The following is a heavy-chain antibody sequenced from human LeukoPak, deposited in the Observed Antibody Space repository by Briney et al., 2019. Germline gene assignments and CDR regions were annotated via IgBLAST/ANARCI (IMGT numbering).Heavy chain of an antibody. D-gene: IGHD4-17*01. CDR1: GFTFSSYG. J-gene: IGHJ4*02. V-gene: IGHV3-30*18. CDR2: ISYDGSNK. Sequence: PGGSLRLSCAASGFTFSSYGMHWVRQAPGKGLEWVAVISYDGSNKYYADSVKGRFTISRDNSKNTLYLQMNSLRAEDTAVYYCAKGDPDYGDYVGYFDYWGQGTLVTVSS. CDR3: AKGDPDYGDYVGYFDY.